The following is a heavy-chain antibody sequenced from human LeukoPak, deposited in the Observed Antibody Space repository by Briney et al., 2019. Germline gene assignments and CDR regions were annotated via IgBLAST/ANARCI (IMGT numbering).Heavy chain of an antibody. CDR3: ARSKRDSYGLFDY. J-gene: IGHJ4*02. V-gene: IGHV3-21*01. Sequence: GGSLRLSCAASGFTFSSHGMNWVRQAPGKGLEWVSGISGSGGNTYYADSVKGRFTISRDNAKNSLYLQMNSLRAEDTAVYYCARSKRDSYGLFDYWGQGTLVTVSS. CDR2: ISGSGGNT. CDR1: GFTFSSHG. D-gene: IGHD5-18*01.